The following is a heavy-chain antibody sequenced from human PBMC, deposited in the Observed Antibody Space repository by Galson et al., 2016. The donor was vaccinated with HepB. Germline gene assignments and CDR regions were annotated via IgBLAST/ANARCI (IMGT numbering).Heavy chain of an antibody. CDR2: IKQDGGEQ. Sequence: SLRLSCAASGFTFSSYWMSWVRQAPGKRLECVANIKQDGGEQYYVDSVKGRFTISRDNAKKSLYLQMNSLRAEDTAVYYCARGGSRPIDYWGQGTLVTVPS. J-gene: IGHJ4*02. V-gene: IGHV3-7*02. D-gene: IGHD1-26*01. CDR1: GFTFSSYW. CDR3: ARGGSRPIDY.